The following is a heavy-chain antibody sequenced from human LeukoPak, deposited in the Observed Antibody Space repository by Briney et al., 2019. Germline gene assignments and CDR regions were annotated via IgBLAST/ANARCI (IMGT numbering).Heavy chain of an antibody. D-gene: IGHD2-15*01. CDR2: IYPGDSDT. Sequence: GESLKISCKGSGYSFANYWIGWVRQMPGKGLEWMGIIYPGDSDTRYSPSFQGQVTISTDKSISTAYLQWSSLKASDTAMYYCAKVGYCSSGSCYHFDYWGQGTLVTVSS. V-gene: IGHV5-51*01. CDR1: GYSFANYW. J-gene: IGHJ4*02. CDR3: AKVGYCSSGSCYHFDY.